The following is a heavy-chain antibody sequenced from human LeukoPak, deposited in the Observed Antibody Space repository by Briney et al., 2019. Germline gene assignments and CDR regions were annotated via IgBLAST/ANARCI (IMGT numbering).Heavy chain of an antibody. D-gene: IGHD3-3*01. V-gene: IGHV3-20*04. CDR2: INWNRGST. J-gene: IGHJ4*02. Sequence: GGSLRLSCAASGFTFDDYGMRWVRQAPGKGLEWVSGINWNRGSTGYADSVKGRFTISRDNAKNSLYLQMNSLRAEDTALYYCARGTYYDFWSGYSPFDYWGQGTLVTVSS. CDR1: GFTFDDYG. CDR3: ARGTYYDFWSGYSPFDY.